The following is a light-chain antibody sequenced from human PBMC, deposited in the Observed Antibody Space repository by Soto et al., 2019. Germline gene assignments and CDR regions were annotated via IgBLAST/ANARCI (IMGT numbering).Light chain of an antibody. J-gene: IGKJ1*01. Sequence: DIQMTQSPSSLSASVGDRVTITCRASQAFNIFLAWYQQKPGKVPKLLIYAASTLHSGVPSRFSGSGSGTHFTLTISSLQPEDVATYYCQKYNSALATFGQGTKVEIK. CDR3: QKYNSALAT. CDR2: AAS. V-gene: IGKV1-27*01. CDR1: QAFNIF.